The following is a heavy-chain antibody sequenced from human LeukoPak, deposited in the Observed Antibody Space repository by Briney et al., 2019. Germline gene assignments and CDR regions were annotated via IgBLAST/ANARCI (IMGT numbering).Heavy chain of an antibody. J-gene: IGHJ4*02. CDR3: AYYWACTCTSCEESFDY. CDR2: MNPNSGNT. D-gene: IGHD2-2*01. Sequence: ASVKVSCKASGYTFTSYDISWVRQATGQGLEWMGWMNPNSGNTGYAQKFQGRVTITRNTSISTAYMELSSLRSEDTAVYYCAYYWACTCTSCEESFDYWGQRTLVTVSS. CDR1: GYTFTSYD. V-gene: IGHV1-8*03.